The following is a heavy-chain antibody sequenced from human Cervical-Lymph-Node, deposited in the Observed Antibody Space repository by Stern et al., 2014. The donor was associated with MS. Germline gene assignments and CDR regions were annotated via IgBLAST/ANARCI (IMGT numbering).Heavy chain of an antibody. D-gene: IGHD1-7*01. J-gene: IGHJ5*02. CDR3: AKHRGEDWNYAFWFDP. CDR1: RFTFDNYG. CDR2: LSYDGSKK. Sequence: VQLVESGGGVVQPGTSLRLSCAASRFTFDNYGMHWVRQAPGKGLEWVALLSYDGSKKHYADSVKGRFTISRDNSNNTLFLQMNSLRAEDTAVYYCAKHRGEDWNYAFWFDPWGQGTLVTVSS. V-gene: IGHV3-30*18.